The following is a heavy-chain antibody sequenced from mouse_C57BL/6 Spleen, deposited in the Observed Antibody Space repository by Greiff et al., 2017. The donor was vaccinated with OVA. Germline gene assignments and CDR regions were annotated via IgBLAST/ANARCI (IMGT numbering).Heavy chain of an antibody. CDR2: IDPEDGDT. J-gene: IGHJ2*01. Sequence: EVQLQESGAELVRPGASVKLSCTASGFNIKDYYMHWVKQRPEQGLEWIGRIDPEDGDTEYAPKFQGKATMTADTSYNTAYLQLSSLTSEDTAVYYCTPWGGYDYWGQGTTLTVSS. D-gene: IGHD2-2*01. V-gene: IGHV14-1*01. CDR1: GFNIKDYY. CDR3: TPWGGYDY.